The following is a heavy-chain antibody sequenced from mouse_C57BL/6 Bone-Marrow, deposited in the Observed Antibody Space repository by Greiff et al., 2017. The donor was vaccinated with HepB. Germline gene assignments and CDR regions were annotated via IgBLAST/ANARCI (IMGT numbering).Heavy chain of an antibody. CDR1: GFTFSDFY. V-gene: IGHV7-1*01. Sequence: EVKLVESGGGLVQSGRSLRLSCATSGFTFSDFYMEWVRQAPGKGLEWIAASRNKANDYTTEYSASVKGRFIVSRDTSQSILYLQMNALRAEDTAIYYCARSRSRYAMDYWGQGTSVTVSS. CDR3: ARSRSRYAMDY. J-gene: IGHJ4*01. CDR2: SRNKANDYTT.